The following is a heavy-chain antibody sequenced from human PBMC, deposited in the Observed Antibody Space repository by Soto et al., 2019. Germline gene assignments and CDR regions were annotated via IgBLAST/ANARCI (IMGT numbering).Heavy chain of an antibody. V-gene: IGHV3-21*06. D-gene: IGHD2-21*01. CDR3: ARESEDLTSNFDY. J-gene: IGHJ4*02. CDR2: ISSTTNYI. CDR1: GFIFTRYS. Sequence: GLLRLSCAASGFIFTRYSMNWVRKAPGKGLEWVSSISSTTNYIYYGDSMKGRFTISRDNAKNSLYLEMNSLRAEDTAVYYCARESEDLTSNFDYWGQGTLVTVSS.